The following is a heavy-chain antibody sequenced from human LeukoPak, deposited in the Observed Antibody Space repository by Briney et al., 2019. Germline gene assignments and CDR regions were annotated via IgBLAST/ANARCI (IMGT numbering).Heavy chain of an antibody. CDR1: GVSISSYY. Sequence: WETLSLTCTVSGVSISSYYWNWIRQPPGKGLEWIGYIYYSGSTNYNSSSKSRVTMSINTSKNQFSLNLNSATAAHTAVHYCASGLNWFYPWGQGTLVTVSS. V-gene: IGHV4-59*01. J-gene: IGHJ5*02. CDR3: ASGLNWFYP. CDR2: IYYSGST.